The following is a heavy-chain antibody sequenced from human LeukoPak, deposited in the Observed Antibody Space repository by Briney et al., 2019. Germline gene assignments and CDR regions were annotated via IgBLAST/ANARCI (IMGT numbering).Heavy chain of an antibody. CDR1: GGSISSYY. V-gene: IGHV4-59*12. J-gene: IGHJ4*02. CDR3: AGSGSYYNSYYFDY. D-gene: IGHD3-10*01. CDR2: IYYSGST. Sequence: SETLSLTCTVSGGSISSYYWSWIRQPPGKGLEWIGYIYYSGSTDYNPSLKSRVTMSVDTSKNQFSLKLSSVTAADTAVYYCAGSGSYYNSYYFDYWGQGTLVTVSS.